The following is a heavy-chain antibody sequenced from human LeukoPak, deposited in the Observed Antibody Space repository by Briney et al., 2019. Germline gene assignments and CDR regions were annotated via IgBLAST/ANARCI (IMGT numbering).Heavy chain of an antibody. CDR3: ARGGLYCGGDCYVDH. J-gene: IGHJ4*02. Sequence: SETLSLTRAVYGGSFSPYYWSWIRQPPEKGLEWIGEINHSGSTNYNPSLKGRVTISVDTSKNQFSLKLSSVTAADTAVYYCARGGLYCGGDCYVDHWGQGSLVTVSS. V-gene: IGHV4-34*01. D-gene: IGHD2-21*02. CDR1: GGSFSPYY. CDR2: INHSGST.